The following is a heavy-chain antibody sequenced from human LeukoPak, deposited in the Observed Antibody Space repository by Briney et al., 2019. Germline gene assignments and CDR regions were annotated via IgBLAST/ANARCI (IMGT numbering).Heavy chain of an antibody. J-gene: IGHJ6*03. CDR1: GGSISSGSYY. Sequence: SQTLSLTCTVSGGSISSGSYYWSWIRQPAGKGLEWIGRMYSSGSTNYNPSLKSRVTISVDTSTNQFSLKLNSVTAADTAVYYCARGGHDYDFWSGYYTYYYYMDVWGKGTTVTVSS. D-gene: IGHD3-3*01. CDR2: MYSSGST. V-gene: IGHV4-61*02. CDR3: ARGGHDYDFWSGYYTYYYYMDV.